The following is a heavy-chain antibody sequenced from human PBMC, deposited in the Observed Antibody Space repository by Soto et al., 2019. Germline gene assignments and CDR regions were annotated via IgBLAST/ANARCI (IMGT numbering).Heavy chain of an antibody. Sequence: ASETLSLTCAVYGGSFSGYYWSWIRQNTGKGLEWIGEINHSGSTNYNPSLKSRVTISVDTSKNQFSLKLSSVTAADTAVYYCARGAYYYGSGSYYYYYYYMDVWGKGTTVTVSS. CDR1: GGSFSGYY. CDR3: ARGAYYYGSGSYYYYYYYMDV. CDR2: INHSGST. D-gene: IGHD3-10*01. V-gene: IGHV4-34*01. J-gene: IGHJ6*03.